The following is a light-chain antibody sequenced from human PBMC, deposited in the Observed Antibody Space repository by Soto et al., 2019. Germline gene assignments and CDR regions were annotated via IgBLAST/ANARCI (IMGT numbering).Light chain of an antibody. Sequence: QSVLTQPRSVSGSPGQSVTISCTGTSSDVGGYNYVSWYQQHPGKAPKLMIYTFTKRPSGVPDRFSGSKSDNTASLTISWLQADDEADYYCCSYAGSSSYVFGTGTKVTVL. V-gene: IGLV2-11*01. CDR1: SSDVGGYNY. CDR2: TFT. J-gene: IGLJ1*01. CDR3: CSYAGSSSYV.